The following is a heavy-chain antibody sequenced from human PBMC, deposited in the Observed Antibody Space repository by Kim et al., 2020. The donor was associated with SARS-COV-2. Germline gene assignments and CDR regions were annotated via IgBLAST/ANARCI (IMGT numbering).Heavy chain of an antibody. CDR1: GFTFSTYS. D-gene: IGHD2-2*01. J-gene: IGHJ6*02. Sequence: GGSLRLSCAASGFTFSTYSMNWVRQAPGKGLEWVSSITSSSSYIYYADSVKGRFTISRDNAKNSLYLQMNSLRAEDTAVYYCDCSSTILRGGMDVWGQGTTVTVSS. V-gene: IGHV3-21*01. CDR2: ITSSSSYI. CDR3: DCSSTILRGGMDV.